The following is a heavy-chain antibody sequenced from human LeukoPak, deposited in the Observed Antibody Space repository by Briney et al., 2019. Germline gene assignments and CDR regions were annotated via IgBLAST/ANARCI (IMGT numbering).Heavy chain of an antibody. CDR3: VIWGDYDVLTGYYVPNY. CDR2: ITGSGTNR. D-gene: IGHD3-9*01. Sequence: GGSLRLSCVASGFTFSNYAMSWVRQAPGKGLEWVSAITGSGTNRYYADSLKGRFTTSRDNSKNTVFLQMNSLRHEDTAIYYCVIWGDYDVLTGYYVPNYWGQGTLVTAAS. V-gene: IGHV3-23*01. CDR1: GFTFSNYA. J-gene: IGHJ4*02.